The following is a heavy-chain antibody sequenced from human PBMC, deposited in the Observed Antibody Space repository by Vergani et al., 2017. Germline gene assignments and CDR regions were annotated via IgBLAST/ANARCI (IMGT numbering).Heavy chain of an antibody. CDR1: GGSVRSYY. CDR3: ARDQPLLWFGEGSGFFDY. CDR2: IYDSGST. V-gene: IGHV4-59*02. D-gene: IGHD3-10*01. Sequence: QVQLQESGPGLVKPSETLSLTCTVSGGSVRSYYWSWIRQPPGKGLEWIGYIYDSGSTNYNPSLKSRVTISVDTSKNQFSLKLSSVTAADTAVYYCARDQPLLWFGEGSGFFDYWGQGTLVTVSS. J-gene: IGHJ4*02.